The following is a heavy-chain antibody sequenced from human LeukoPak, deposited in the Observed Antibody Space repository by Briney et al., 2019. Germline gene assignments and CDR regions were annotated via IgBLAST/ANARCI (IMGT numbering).Heavy chain of an antibody. V-gene: IGHV4-59*01. CDR2: IYYSGST. CDR3: ARHRYYYDSSGYYYQP. CDR1: GASISSYY. J-gene: IGHJ5*02. D-gene: IGHD3-22*01. Sequence: SSETLSLTCTVSGASISSYYRSWIRQPPGKGLEWIGYIYYSGSTNYNPSLKSRVTISVDTSKNQFSLRLSSVTAADTAVYYCARHRYYYDSSGYYYQPWGQGTLVTVSS.